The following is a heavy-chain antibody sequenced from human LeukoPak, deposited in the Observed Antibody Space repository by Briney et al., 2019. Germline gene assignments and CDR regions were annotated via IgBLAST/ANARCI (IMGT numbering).Heavy chain of an antibody. V-gene: IGHV1-24*01. D-gene: IGHD5-12*01. Sequence: ASVKVSCKVSGYTLTELSMHWVRQAPGKGLEWMGGFDPEDGETIYAQKFQGRVTMTEDTSTDTAYMELSSLRSEDTAVYYCATAYSGYDSPSGWGQGTLVTVSS. CDR2: FDPEDGET. CDR1: GYTLTELS. CDR3: ATAYSGYDSPSG. J-gene: IGHJ4*02.